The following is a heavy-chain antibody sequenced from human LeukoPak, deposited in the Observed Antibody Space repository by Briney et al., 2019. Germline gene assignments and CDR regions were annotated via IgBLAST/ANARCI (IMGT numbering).Heavy chain of an antibody. D-gene: IGHD4-23*01. J-gene: IGHJ4*02. CDR1: GFTFSNYW. Sequence: PGGSLRLSCAASGFTFSNYWMSWVRQAPEKGLEWVADINQDGGVKQCVDSMKGRFTISRDNARDSLYLLMNSLRAEDTAVYYCARDRDDGGFEYWGQGTLVTVSS. V-gene: IGHV3-7*01. CDR2: INQDGGVK. CDR3: ARDRDDGGFEY.